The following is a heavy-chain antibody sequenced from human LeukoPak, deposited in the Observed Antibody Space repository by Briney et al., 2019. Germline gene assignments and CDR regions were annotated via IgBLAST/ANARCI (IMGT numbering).Heavy chain of an antibody. Sequence: SETLSLTCTVSGYSISSGYFWGWIRQPPGKGLEWIGTIYNSGSTYYNASLESRVTISVNTSKNQFSLKLSSVTAADTAVYYCARAYSSSWYFNWFDPWGQGTLVTVSS. V-gene: IGHV4-38-2*02. CDR3: ARAYSSSWYFNWFDP. CDR1: GYSISSGYF. J-gene: IGHJ5*02. CDR2: IYNSGST. D-gene: IGHD6-13*01.